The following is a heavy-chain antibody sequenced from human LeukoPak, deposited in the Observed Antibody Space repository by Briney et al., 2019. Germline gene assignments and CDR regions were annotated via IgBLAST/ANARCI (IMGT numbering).Heavy chain of an antibody. CDR3: ARVGMYYDFWSGSNNWFDP. J-gene: IGHJ5*02. V-gene: IGHV4-34*01. D-gene: IGHD3-3*01. Sequence: SETLSLTCAVYGGSFSGYYWSWLRQPPGKGLEWIGEINHSGSTNYNASLTSGGTISVDTSKNQFSLKLSSVTAADTAVYYCARVGMYYDFWSGSNNWFDPWGQGTLVTVSS. CDR2: INHSGST. CDR1: GGSFSGYY.